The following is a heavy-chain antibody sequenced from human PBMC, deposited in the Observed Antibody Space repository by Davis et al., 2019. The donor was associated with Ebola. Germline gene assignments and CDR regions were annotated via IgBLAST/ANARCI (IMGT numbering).Heavy chain of an antibody. V-gene: IGHV3-11*01. Sequence: GGSLRLSCAASGFTFSDYYMSWICQAPGKGLEWVSYISSSGSTIYYADSVKGRFTIPRDNAKNSLYLQMNSLRAEDTAVYYCARGVVIAVAGTGYAFDMWGQGTMVTVSS. CDR3: ARGVVIAVAGTGYAFDM. CDR1: GFTFSDYY. D-gene: IGHD6-19*01. CDR2: ISSSGSTI. J-gene: IGHJ3*02.